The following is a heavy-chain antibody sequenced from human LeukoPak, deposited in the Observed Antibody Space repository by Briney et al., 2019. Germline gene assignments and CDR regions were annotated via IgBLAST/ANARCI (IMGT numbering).Heavy chain of an antibody. CDR2: INQDESDK. J-gene: IGHJ1*01. CDR3: ARDRTRILL. Sequence: PGGSLRLSCAAPGFTFSSYWMSWVRQAPGKGLEWVANINQDESDKSYVDSVKGRFTISRDNAKNSLYLQMNTLRAEDTAVYYCARDRTRILLWGQGTLVTVSS. D-gene: IGHD2-15*01. CDR1: GFTFSSYW. V-gene: IGHV3-7*01.